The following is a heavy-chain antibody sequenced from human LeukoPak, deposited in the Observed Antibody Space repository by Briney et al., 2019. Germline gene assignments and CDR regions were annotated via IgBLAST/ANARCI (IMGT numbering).Heavy chain of an antibody. J-gene: IGHJ4*02. D-gene: IGHD1-1*01. Sequence: SETLSLTCTVSGGSVSSGSYYWSWIRQPPGKGLEWIGYIYYSGSTNYNPSLKSRVTISVDTSKNQFSLKLSSVTAADTAVYYCASNPYWSDDYFDCWGQGALVTVSS. CDR1: GGSVSSGSYY. CDR3: ASNPYWSDDYFDC. V-gene: IGHV4-61*01. CDR2: IYYSGST.